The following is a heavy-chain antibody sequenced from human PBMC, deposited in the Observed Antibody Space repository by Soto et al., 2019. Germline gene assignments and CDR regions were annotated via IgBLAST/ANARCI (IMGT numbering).Heavy chain of an antibody. J-gene: IGHJ6*02. D-gene: IGHD4-4*01. CDR2: VYYSGKT. CDR1: GGSFRGYY. V-gene: IGHV4-59*01. Sequence: PSETLSLTCAVYGGSFRGYYWSWIRQPPGKGLEWIGEVYYSGKTNYNPSLKSRVTISLDTSNYQFSLKLSSVTAADTAVYYCARDGDGRMTTNPYYYNGMDVWGQGTTVT. CDR3: ARDGDGRMTTNPYYYNGMDV.